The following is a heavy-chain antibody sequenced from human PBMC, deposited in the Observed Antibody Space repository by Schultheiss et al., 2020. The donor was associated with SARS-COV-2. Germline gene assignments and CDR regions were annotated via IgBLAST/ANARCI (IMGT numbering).Heavy chain of an antibody. Sequence: GESLKISCAASGFTFNYYNMNWVRQAPGKGLEWVSSISSSSSYIYYADSVKGRFTISRDNAKNSLYLQMNSLRAEDTAVYYCARPGDYYDTSGYDYWGQGTLVTVSS. J-gene: IGHJ4*02. CDR2: ISSSSSYI. CDR1: GFTFNYYN. CDR3: ARPGDYYDTSGYDY. D-gene: IGHD3-22*01. V-gene: IGHV3-21*01.